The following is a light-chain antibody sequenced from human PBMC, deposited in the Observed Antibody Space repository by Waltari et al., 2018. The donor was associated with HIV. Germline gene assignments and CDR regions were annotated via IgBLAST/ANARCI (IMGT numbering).Light chain of an antibody. CDR2: NAY. CDR1: QGTNNW. Sequence: DIQMTQSPSSVSASVGDRVTLTCRASQGTNNWVAWYQQKPGRAPKLLIYNAYRLQSGVPSRFSGSGSGTEFALTISSLQPEDFATYYCLQANSFPYTFGQGTKLEIK. V-gene: IGKV1-12*01. J-gene: IGKJ2*01. CDR3: LQANSFPYT.